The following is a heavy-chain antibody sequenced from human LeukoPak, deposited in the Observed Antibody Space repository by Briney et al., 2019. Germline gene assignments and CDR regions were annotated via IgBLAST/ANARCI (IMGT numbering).Heavy chain of an antibody. V-gene: IGHV3-30-3*01. CDR2: ISYDGSNK. J-gene: IGHJ4*02. CDR1: GFTFSSYA. D-gene: IGHD5-18*01. CDR3: ARQITRGYSYGPRFDY. Sequence: GGSLRLSCAAPGFTFSSYAMHWVRQAPGKGLEWVAVISYDGSNKNYADSVKGRFTISRDNSKNTLYLQMNSLGAEDTAVYYCARQITRGYSYGPRFDYWGQGTLVTVSS.